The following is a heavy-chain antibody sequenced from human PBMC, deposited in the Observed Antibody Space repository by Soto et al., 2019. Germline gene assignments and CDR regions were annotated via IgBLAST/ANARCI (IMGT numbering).Heavy chain of an antibody. J-gene: IGHJ6*02. D-gene: IGHD5-18*01. CDR1: GYSFTSYW. CDR3: ARHRDTAMVYYRMDV. V-gene: IGHV5-10-1*01. Sequence: PGESLKISCKGSGYSFTSYWISWVRQMPGKGLEWMGRIDPSDSYTNYSPSFQGHVTISADKSISTAYLQWSSLKASDTAMYYCARHRDTAMVYYRMDVWGQGTTVTVSS. CDR2: IDPSDSYT.